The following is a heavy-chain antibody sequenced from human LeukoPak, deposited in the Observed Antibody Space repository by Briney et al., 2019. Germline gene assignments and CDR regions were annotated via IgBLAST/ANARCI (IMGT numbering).Heavy chain of an antibody. V-gene: IGHV3-74*01. CDR3: ARSEYSSTWYGEYYCYYMDV. CDR2: INTDGSST. J-gene: IGHJ6*03. D-gene: IGHD6-13*01. Sequence: GGSLRLSCAASGFTFSTFWMHWVRQAPGKGLVWVSRINTDGSSTIYADSVKGRFTISRDNAKNTLYLQMNSLRAEDTAVYYCARSEYSSTWYGEYYCYYMDVWGKGTTFTVSS. CDR1: GFTFSTFW.